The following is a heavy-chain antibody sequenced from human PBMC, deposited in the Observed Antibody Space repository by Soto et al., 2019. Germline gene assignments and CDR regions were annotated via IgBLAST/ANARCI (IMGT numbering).Heavy chain of an antibody. D-gene: IGHD3-22*01. CDR3: ARVRNYYHSSGSLEH. J-gene: IGHJ4*02. CDR2: FNPNSGDT. Sequence: SVKVSCKASGYTFTGYFMHWVRQAPRQAPECMGGFNPNSGDTNSAQKFQGRVTMTRDMSSSTAYRELRRLTSDDTAVYYCARVRNYYHSSGSLEHWGQGTRVTVSS. V-gene: IGHV1-2*02. CDR1: GYTFTGYF.